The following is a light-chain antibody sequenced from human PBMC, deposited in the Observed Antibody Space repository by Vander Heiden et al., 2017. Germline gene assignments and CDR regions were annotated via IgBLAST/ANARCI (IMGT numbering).Light chain of an antibody. V-gene: IGLV3-9*01. Sequence: SSELPQPPSVSAALGQTARITCGGNNIGGNDVHWYQQKPGQAPVLVSYRDNKRPSGIPERLSGSNSGNTATLTISRVHAGDEADYYCQVWDSSAVMFGGGTKLTVL. CDR2: RDN. J-gene: IGLJ3*02. CDR3: QVWDSSAVM. CDR1: NIGGND.